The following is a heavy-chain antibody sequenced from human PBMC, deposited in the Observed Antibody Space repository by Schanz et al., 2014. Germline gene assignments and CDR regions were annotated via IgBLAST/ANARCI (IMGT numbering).Heavy chain of an antibody. V-gene: IGHV3-48*01. D-gene: IGHD3-16*01. Sequence: EVQLVESGGGLVQPGGSLRLSCVASEFTFSTYYMNWVRQAPGKGLEWVSYISSNGNSIYYADSVKGRFTSSRDNAKNSLYLQMSSLRAEDTAVYYCARGTPFLCDYWGQGTLVTVSS. CDR2: ISSNGNSI. CDR1: EFTFSTYY. J-gene: IGHJ4*02. CDR3: ARGTPFLCDY.